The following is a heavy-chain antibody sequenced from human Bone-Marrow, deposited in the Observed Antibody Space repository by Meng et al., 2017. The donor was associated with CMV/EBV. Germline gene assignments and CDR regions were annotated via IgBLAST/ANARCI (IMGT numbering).Heavy chain of an antibody. Sequence: ASVKVSCKASGYTFTGYYMHWVRQAPGQGLEWMGWINPNSGGTNYAQKFQGRVTMTRDTSISTAYMELSRLRSEDTAVYYCARGQRTSGWYDPLPGWFDPWGQGTLVAVSS. CDR2: INPNSGGT. V-gene: IGHV1-2*02. D-gene: IGHD6-19*01. CDR3: ARGQRTSGWYDPLPGWFDP. J-gene: IGHJ5*02. CDR1: GYTFTGYY.